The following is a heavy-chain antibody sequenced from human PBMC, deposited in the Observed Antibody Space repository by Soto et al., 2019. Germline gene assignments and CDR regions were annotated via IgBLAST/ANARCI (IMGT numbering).Heavy chain of an antibody. CDR2: IWRDGSDK. CDR3: ARGSTSFDH. Sequence: GGSLRLSCAASGFTFSDYWMSWVRQAPGKGPEWVANIWRDGSDKHYVDSVRGRFTISRDNAKSSLYLEMNTLRAEDTAVYYCARGSTSFDHWGQGTLVTVSS. D-gene: IGHD2-2*01. CDR1: GFTFSDYW. V-gene: IGHV3-7*01. J-gene: IGHJ4*02.